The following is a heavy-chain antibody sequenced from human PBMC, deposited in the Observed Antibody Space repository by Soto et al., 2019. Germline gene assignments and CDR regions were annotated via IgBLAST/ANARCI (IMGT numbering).Heavy chain of an antibody. CDR3: ARDPIDGSSGYDY. Sequence: EVQLVESGGGLIQPGGSLRLSCEASGFTFRSYYMNWVRQAPGKGLEWVSVIYSGGNTNYANSVKGRFTISRDNSKNTLYLQMNSLRAEDTAVYYCARDPIDGSSGYDYWGQGTLVTVSS. CDR1: GFTFRSYY. J-gene: IGHJ4*02. CDR2: IYSGGNT. D-gene: IGHD3-22*01. V-gene: IGHV3-53*01.